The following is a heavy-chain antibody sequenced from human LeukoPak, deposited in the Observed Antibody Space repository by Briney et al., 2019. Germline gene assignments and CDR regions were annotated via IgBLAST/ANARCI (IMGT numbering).Heavy chain of an antibody. Sequence: SETLSLTCTVSGGSISSYYWSWIRQPPGKGLEWIGYIYYSGSTNYNPSLKSRVTISVDTSKNQFSLKLSSVTAADTAVYYCARGENIYDYVWGSYRPDAFDIWGQGTMVTVSS. CDR3: ARGENIYDYVWGSYRPDAFDI. D-gene: IGHD3-16*02. V-gene: IGHV4-59*01. CDR1: GGSISSYY. CDR2: IYYSGST. J-gene: IGHJ3*02.